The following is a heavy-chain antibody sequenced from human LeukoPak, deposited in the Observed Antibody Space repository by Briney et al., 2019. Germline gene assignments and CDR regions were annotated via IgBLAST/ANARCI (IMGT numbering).Heavy chain of an antibody. V-gene: IGHV4-34*01. CDR3: ARGPEQQLVAAFDI. CDR1: GGSFSGYY. D-gene: IGHD6-13*01. J-gene: IGHJ3*02. Sequence: PSETLSLTCAVYGGSFSGYYWSWIRQPPGKGLEWIGEINHSGSTNYNPSLESRVTISVDTSKNQFSLKLSSVTAADTAVYYCARGPEQQLVAAFDIWGQGTMVTVSS. CDR2: INHSGST.